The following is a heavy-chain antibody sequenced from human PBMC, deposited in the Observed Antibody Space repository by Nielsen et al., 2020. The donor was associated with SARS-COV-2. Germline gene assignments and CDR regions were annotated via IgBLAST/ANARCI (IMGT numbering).Heavy chain of an antibody. CDR3: ATDQYCPNGICSSGGRDY. J-gene: IGHJ4*02. CDR1: GLTFSTYS. D-gene: IGHD2-8*01. Sequence: GGSLRLSSAASGLTFSTYSIMWVRQAPGKGLEWVSHISASGSYKYYADSVKGRFTISRDNAKNSVYLQMNSLRAEDTAVYYCATDQYCPNGICSSGGRDYWGQGTLVAVSS. CDR2: ISASGSYK. V-gene: IGHV3-21*01.